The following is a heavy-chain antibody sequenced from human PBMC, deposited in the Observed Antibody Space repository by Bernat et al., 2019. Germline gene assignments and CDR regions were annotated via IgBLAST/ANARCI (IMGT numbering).Heavy chain of an antibody. D-gene: IGHD2-15*01. CDR2: INPNSGGT. J-gene: IGHJ4*02. CDR1: GYTFTGYY. Sequence: QVQLVQSGAEVKKPGASVKVSCKASGYTFTGYYMHWVRQAPGQGLEWMGWINPNSGGTNYAQKFQGWVTMTRDTSISTAYMELSRLRSDDTAVYYCARDRKHTAWWDDRTRGYFDYWGQGTLVTVSS. CDR3: ARDRKHTAWWDDRTRGYFDY. V-gene: IGHV1-2*04.